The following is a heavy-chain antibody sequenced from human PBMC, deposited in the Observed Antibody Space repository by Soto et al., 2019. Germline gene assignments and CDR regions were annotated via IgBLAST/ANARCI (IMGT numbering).Heavy chain of an antibody. CDR3: ASDMGTT. CDR2: MNPNSGHT. Sequence: QVQLVQSGAEVKKPGASVKVSCKASGYTFTSHAINWMRQTTGQGLEWMGWMNPNSGHTNSAQKFQGRVTMTRDTSINTAYMELTNLRSEDTAIYYCASDMGTTWGQGTLVTVSS. CDR1: GYTFTSHA. D-gene: IGHD5-18*01. V-gene: IGHV1-8*01. J-gene: IGHJ5*02.